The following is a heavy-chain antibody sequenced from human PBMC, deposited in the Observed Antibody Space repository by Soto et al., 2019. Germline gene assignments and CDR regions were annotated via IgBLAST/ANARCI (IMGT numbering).Heavy chain of an antibody. CDR3: ARDGDCSGGSCSTNYWFDP. CDR2: INPSGGST. Sequence: ASVKVSCKASGYTFSSQYMNWVRQAPGQGLEWMGIINPSGGSTSSAQKFQGRLTLTRGISTSTFYMELSSLRSEDTAVYYCARDGDCSGGSCSTNYWFDPWGQGTLVTVSS. V-gene: IGHV1-46*01. D-gene: IGHD2-15*01. CDR1: GYTFSSQY. J-gene: IGHJ5*02.